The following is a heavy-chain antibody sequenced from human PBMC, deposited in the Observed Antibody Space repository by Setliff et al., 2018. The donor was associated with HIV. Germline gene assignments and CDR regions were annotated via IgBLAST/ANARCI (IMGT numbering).Heavy chain of an antibody. CDR1: GYSFTSYW. Sequence: GGSMTLYCKGSGYSFTSYWIGWVRQMPGKGLEWMGIIYPGDSDTRYSPSFQGQVTISADKSISTSYLQWTSLKASDTAMYYCASGGVGAAYPVDYWGQGTLVTVSS. J-gene: IGHJ4*02. CDR3: ASGGVGAAYPVDY. V-gene: IGHV5-51*01. CDR2: IYPGDSDT. D-gene: IGHD3-16*01.